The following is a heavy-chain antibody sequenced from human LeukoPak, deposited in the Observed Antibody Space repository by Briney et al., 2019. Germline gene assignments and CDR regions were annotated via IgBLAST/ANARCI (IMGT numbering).Heavy chain of an antibody. Sequence: SETLSLTCTVSGDSISSSSYYWGWIRQPPGEGLEWIANINYSGTTHYNPSLKSRVTISLDTSKNQFSLKLSSVTAADTAVYYCARHSTVVTPPDYWGQGTLVTVSS. CDR3: ARHSTVVTPPDY. J-gene: IGHJ4*02. D-gene: IGHD2-21*02. CDR1: GDSISSSSYY. CDR2: INYSGTT. V-gene: IGHV4-39*01.